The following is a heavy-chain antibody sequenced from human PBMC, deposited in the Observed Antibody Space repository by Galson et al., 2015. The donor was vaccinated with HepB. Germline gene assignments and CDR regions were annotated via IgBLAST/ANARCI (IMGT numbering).Heavy chain of an antibody. D-gene: IGHD6-13*01. J-gene: IGHJ6*02. CDR1: GFTFSSYS. CDR2: ISSSSSYI. Sequence: SLRLSCAASGFTFSSYSMNWVRQAPGKGLEWVSSISSSSSYIYYADSVKGRFTISRDNAKNSLYLQMNSLRAEDTAVYYCARGVAAAGNADYYYYGMDVWGQGTTVTVS. V-gene: IGHV3-21*01. CDR3: ARGVAAAGNADYYYYGMDV.